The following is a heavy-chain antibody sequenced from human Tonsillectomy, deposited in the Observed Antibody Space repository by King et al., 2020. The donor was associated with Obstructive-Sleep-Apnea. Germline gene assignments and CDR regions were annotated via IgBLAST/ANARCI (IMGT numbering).Heavy chain of an antibody. V-gene: IGHV3-23*04. J-gene: IGHJ4*02. D-gene: IGHD3-22*01. Sequence: VQLVESGGGLVQPGGSLRLSCAASGFTFSSYAMTWVRQAPGQGLQWVSAISGGGDTTYYADSVKGRFTISRDNSKNTLYLQMNSLRAEETAVYYCAKDLVNFYDSNTYFGYYFDYWGQGTLVTVSS. CDR2: ISGGGDTT. CDR3: AKDLVNFYDSNTYFGYYFDY. CDR1: GFTFSSYA.